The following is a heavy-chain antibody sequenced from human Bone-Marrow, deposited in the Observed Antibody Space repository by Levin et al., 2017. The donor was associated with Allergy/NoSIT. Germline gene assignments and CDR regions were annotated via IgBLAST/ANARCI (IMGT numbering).Heavy chain of an antibody. CDR2: INPNSGGT. V-gene: IGHV1-2*02. Sequence: ASVKVSCKASGYTFTGYYMHWVRQAPGQGLEWMGWINPNSGGTNYAQKFQGRVTMTRDTSISTAYMELSRLRSDDTAVYYCARTLTYGSGSYVPFDYWGQGTLVTVSS. CDR3: ARTLTYGSGSYVPFDY. J-gene: IGHJ4*02. CDR1: GYTFTGYY. D-gene: IGHD3-10*01.